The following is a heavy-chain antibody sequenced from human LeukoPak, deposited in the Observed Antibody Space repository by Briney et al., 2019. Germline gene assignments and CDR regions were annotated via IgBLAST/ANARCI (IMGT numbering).Heavy chain of an antibody. D-gene: IGHD7-27*01. CDR2: INPNSGGT. Sequence: WASVKVSCKASGYTFTGYFIHWVRQAPGQGLEWMGWINPNSGGTNYAQKFQGRVTMTRDTSISTAYMELSRLRSDDTAVYYCARVEWGDYWGQGTLVTVSS. J-gene: IGHJ4*02. CDR3: ARVEWGDY. V-gene: IGHV1-2*02. CDR1: GYTFTGYF.